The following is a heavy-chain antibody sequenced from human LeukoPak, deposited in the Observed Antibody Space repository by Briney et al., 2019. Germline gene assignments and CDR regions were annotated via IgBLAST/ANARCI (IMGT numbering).Heavy chain of an antibody. CDR2: IKQDGSEK. J-gene: IGHJ4*02. D-gene: IGHD5-12*01. CDR1: GFTFSSYW. Sequence: GGSLRLSCAASGFTFSSYWMSWVRQAPGKGLEWVANIKQDGSEKYYVDSVKGRFTISRDNAKNSLYLQMNSLRAEDTAVYYCARDRRVGTRSTYFDYWGQGTLVTVSS. CDR3: ARDRRVGTRSTYFDY. V-gene: IGHV3-7*01.